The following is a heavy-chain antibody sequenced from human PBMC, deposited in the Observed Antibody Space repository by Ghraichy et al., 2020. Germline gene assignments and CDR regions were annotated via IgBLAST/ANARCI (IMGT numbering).Heavy chain of an antibody. V-gene: IGHV3-23*01. D-gene: IGHD3-3*01. CDR2: ISGSGGST. J-gene: IGHJ6*02. CDR1: GFTFSSYA. CDR3: GRDWRNAVDV. Sequence: SCAVSGFTFSSYAMSWVRQAPGKGLEWVSAISGSGGSTYYADSVKGRFTISRDNSKNTLYLQMSSLRADDTAVFYCGRDWRNAVDVWGQGTTVTVSS.